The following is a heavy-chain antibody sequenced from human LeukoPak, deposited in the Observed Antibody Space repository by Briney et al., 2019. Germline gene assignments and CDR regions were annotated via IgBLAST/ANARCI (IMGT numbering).Heavy chain of an antibody. D-gene: IGHD3-10*01. Sequence: PGGSLRLSCAASGFTFSSYSMNWVRQAPGKGLEWVSYISSSSSTIYYADSVKGRFTISRDNAKNSLYLQMNSLRAEDTAVYYCARWLVAADVWGKGTTVTVSS. J-gene: IGHJ6*04. CDR3: ARWLVAADV. CDR1: GFTFSSYS. CDR2: ISSSSSTI. V-gene: IGHV3-48*01.